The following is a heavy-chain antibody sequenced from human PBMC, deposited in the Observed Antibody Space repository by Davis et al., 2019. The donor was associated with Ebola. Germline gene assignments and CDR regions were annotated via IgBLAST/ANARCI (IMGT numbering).Heavy chain of an antibody. CDR1: GFTFSSYW. CDR2: IKQDGSEK. CDR3: AKDRRHTAALDY. V-gene: IGHV3-7*01. J-gene: IGHJ4*02. Sequence: GESLKISCAASGFTFSSYWMSWVRQAPGKGLEWVANIKQDGSEKYYADSVKGRFTISRDNSKNTLYLQMNSLRAEDTAVYYCAKDRRHTAALDYWGQGTLVTVSS. D-gene: IGHD5-18*01.